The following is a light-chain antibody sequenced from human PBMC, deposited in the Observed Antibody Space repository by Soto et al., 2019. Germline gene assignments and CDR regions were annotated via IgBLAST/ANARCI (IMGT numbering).Light chain of an antibody. CDR3: AAWDDSLSVVV. CDR1: SSNIGSNY. V-gene: IGLV1-47*01. J-gene: IGLJ2*01. CDR2: RNN. Sequence: QSVLTQPPSASGTPGQRVTISCSGSSSNIGSNYVYWYQQLPGTAPKLLIYRNNQRPSGVSDRFSGSKSGTSASLAISGLRSEDEADYYCAAWDDSLSVVVFGGGTKLTVL.